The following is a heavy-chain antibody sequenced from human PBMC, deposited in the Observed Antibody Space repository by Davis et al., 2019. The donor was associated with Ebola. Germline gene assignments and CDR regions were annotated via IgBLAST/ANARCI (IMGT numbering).Heavy chain of an antibody. J-gene: IGHJ5*02. CDR2: INHSGST. Sequence: SETLSLTCAVYGGSFSGYYWSWIRQPPGKGLEWIGEINHSGSTNYNPSLKSRVTISVDTSKNQFSLKLSSVTAADTAVYYCARPVGNGDYSWFDPWGQGTLVTVSS. D-gene: IGHD4-17*01. V-gene: IGHV4-34*01. CDR3: ARPVGNGDYSWFDP. CDR1: GGSFSGYY.